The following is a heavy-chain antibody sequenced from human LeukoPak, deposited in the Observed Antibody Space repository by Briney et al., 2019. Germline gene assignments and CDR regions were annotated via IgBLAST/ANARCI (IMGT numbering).Heavy chain of an antibody. CDR2: IKEDGSEK. V-gene: IGHV3-7*01. CDR1: GLTFRNYW. Sequence: GGSLRLSCAASGLTFRNYWMSWVRQAPGKGLEWVANIKEDGSEKKYVDSVKGRFTVSRDNVKNALFMQMNSLKVEDTAVYYCVRDYVWESHRQFDYWGQGTMVTVSS. CDR3: VRDYVWESHRQFDY. D-gene: IGHD3-16*01. J-gene: IGHJ4*02.